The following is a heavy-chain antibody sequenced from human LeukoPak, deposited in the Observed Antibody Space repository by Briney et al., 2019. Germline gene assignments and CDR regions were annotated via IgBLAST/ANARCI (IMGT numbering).Heavy chain of an antibody. CDR1: GGSFSVYY. D-gene: IGHD2-2*01. J-gene: IGHJ4*02. CDR2: INHSGST. V-gene: IGHV4-34*01. Sequence: SETLSLTCAVYGGSFSVYYWSWIRQPPGKGLECIGEINHSGSTNFNPSIKSRVTISVDTSKNQFSLKQSSVTAADTAVYYCARDRYCSSTSCYTADPTGLDYWGQGTLVTVSS. CDR3: ARDRYCSSTSCYTADPTGLDY.